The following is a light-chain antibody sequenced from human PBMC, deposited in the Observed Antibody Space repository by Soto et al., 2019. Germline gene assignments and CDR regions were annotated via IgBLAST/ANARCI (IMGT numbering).Light chain of an antibody. CDR3: QSYDSSLSCYV. J-gene: IGLJ1*01. CDR1: SSNIGAGYD. CDR2: ANS. V-gene: IGLV1-40*01. Sequence: QSVLTQPPSVSGAPGQRVTISCTGSSSNIGAGYDVHWYQQLPGTAPKLLIYANSNRPSGVPDRFSGSKSGTSASLAITGLQAEDEAEYYCQSYDSSLSCYVFGTGTKLTVL.